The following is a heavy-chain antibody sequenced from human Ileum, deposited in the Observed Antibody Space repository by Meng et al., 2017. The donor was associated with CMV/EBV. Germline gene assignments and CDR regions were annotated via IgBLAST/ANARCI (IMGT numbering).Heavy chain of an antibody. CDR1: GYTFTKEG. Sequence: SGYTFTKEGISWGRQDPGQGLEWMGWISGYNGNTNSAQNFQGRVTMTTDTSTNTAYMELRSLRSDDTAVYYCAREIVPAAPYYFDYWGQGTLVTVSS. CDR3: AREIVPAAPYYFDY. D-gene: IGHD2-2*01. V-gene: IGHV1-18*01. J-gene: IGHJ4*02. CDR2: ISGYNGNT.